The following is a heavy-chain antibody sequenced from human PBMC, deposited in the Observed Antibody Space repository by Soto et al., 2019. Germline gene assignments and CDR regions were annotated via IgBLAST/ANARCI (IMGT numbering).Heavy chain of an antibody. CDR1: GDSVRSSSYY. D-gene: IGHD3-10*01. Sequence: SETLSLTCTVSGDSVRSSSYYWTWIRQPPGKALEWIGYGYYSGRTNYNPSLKSRVTISVDTSKNQFSLKLTSVTAAETAVYYCERGVGPAWPHDSWGQGALVQVSS. V-gene: IGHV4-61*01. J-gene: IGHJ4*02. CDR3: ERGVGPAWPHDS. CDR2: GYYSGRT.